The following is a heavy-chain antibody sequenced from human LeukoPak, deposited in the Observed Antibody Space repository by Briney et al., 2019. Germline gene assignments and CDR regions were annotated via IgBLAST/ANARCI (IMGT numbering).Heavy chain of an antibody. V-gene: IGHV4-59*01. D-gene: IGHD3-22*01. J-gene: IGHJ4*02. CDR1: GGSISSYY. Sequence: SETLSLTCTVSGGSISSYYWSWIRQPPGKGLEWIGYIYYSGSTNYNPSLKSRVTISVDTSKNQFSLKLSSVTAADTAVYYCARVHYDSSGYYFDYWGQGTLVTVSS. CDR3: ARVHYDSSGYYFDY. CDR2: IYYSGST.